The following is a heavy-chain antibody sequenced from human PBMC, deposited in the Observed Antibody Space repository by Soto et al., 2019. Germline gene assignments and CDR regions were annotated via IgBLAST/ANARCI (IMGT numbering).Heavy chain of an antibody. CDR2: ISASGGTT. Sequence: EVQLLESGGGLVQPGGSLRLSCAASGFSFSSFAMTWVRQAPGKGLEWVSAISASGGTTYYADSVKGRFTISRDNSKNTLYLQMNSLRAEDTAVYYCAKDFGGYSSGWGGYWGQGTLVTVSS. J-gene: IGHJ4*02. CDR1: GFSFSSFA. D-gene: IGHD6-19*01. CDR3: AKDFGGYSSGWGGY. V-gene: IGHV3-23*01.